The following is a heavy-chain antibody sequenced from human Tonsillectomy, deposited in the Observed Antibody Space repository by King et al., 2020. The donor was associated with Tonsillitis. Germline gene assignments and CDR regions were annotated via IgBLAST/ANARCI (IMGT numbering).Heavy chain of an antibody. CDR2: ISGSGVST. J-gene: IGHJ4*02. V-gene: IGHV3-23*04. D-gene: IGHD3-22*01. Sequence: VQLVESGGGLVQPGGSLRLSCAASGFTFSSYAMSWGRQAPGKGLEWGSGISGSGVSTYYADSVRGRFTISRDNSKNTLYLQMNSLRAEDTAVYYCVKDQFSYYDTSGYFYWGQGTLVTVSS. CDR3: VKDQFSYYDTSGYFY. CDR1: GFTFSSYA.